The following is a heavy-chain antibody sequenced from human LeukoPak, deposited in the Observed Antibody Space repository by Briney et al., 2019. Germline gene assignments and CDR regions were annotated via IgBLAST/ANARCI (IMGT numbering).Heavy chain of an antibody. J-gene: IGHJ4*02. Sequence: AGSLRLSCAASGFTFSKHWMRWVRQAPGKGLEWVSSISSSSSYIYYADSVKGRFTISRDNARKSLYLQMNSLRAEDAAIYYCARDSDVHCSGGSCTNFDYWGQGTLVTVSS. CDR2: ISSSSSYI. D-gene: IGHD2-15*01. V-gene: IGHV3-21*01. CDR3: ARDSDVHCSGGSCTNFDY. CDR1: GFTFSKHW.